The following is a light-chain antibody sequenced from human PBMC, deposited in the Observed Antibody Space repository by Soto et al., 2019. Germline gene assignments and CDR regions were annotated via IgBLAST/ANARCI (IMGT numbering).Light chain of an antibody. CDR2: GAS. CDR1: QSVSSN. J-gene: IGKJ2*01. V-gene: IGKV3-15*01. CDR3: QQYNNWPRT. Sequence: EVVMTQSPVTLSVSPGERATLSCRASQSVSSNLAWYQQKPGQAPWLLIYGASTRATGIPARFSGSGSGTEFTLTIRSLQSEDFAFYYCQQYNNWPRTFGQGTKLEIK.